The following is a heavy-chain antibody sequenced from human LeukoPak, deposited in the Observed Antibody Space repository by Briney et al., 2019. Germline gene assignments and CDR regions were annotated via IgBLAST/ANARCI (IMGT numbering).Heavy chain of an antibody. CDR1: GSSLSNYG. CDR3: ARDHRPEIQYYYMDV. J-gene: IGHJ6*03. D-gene: IGHD1-14*01. Sequence: RGSLRLSCAASGSSLSNYGMHWVRQAPGKGLEWVAALLYDGNTKHYADSVRGRFTISRDISKNTFYVQMNSLTAEDTAVYYCARDHRPEIQYYYMDVWGKGTTVAVSS. V-gene: IGHV3-33*01. CDR2: LLYDGNTK.